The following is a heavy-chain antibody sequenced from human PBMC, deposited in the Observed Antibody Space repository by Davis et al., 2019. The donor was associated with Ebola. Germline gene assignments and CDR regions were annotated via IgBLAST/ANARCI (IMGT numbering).Heavy chain of an antibody. CDR2: INTEGRRT. CDR1: GLTFSRYW. V-gene: IGHV3-74*03. CDR3: ARVLSYCSGGSCPGGSDH. D-gene: IGHD2-15*01. J-gene: IGHJ4*02. Sequence: SLIIHCASSGLTFSRYWIHWVRQAPGKWLVWVSRINTEGRRTKDADSVKGRFTISRDNAKNTLYLQMNSLRAEDTAVYYCARVLSYCSGGSCPGGSDHWGQGTLVTVSS.